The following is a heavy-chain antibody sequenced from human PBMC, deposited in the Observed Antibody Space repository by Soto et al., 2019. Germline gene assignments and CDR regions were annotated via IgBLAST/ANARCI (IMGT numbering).Heavy chain of an antibody. CDR3: PLRSCTGGSCYIDS. Sequence: QITLKESGPTLVKPTQTLTLTCTFSGFSLSTSGVGVGWIRQPPGKALEWLALIYWDDDKRYSPSLKSRLTITKDTSNNNVVLTITNIDPLDTPTYYCPLRSCTGGSCYIDSLGQGPLVTVSS. J-gene: IGHJ4*02. V-gene: IGHV2-5*02. CDR1: GFSLSTSGVG. CDR2: IYWDDDK. D-gene: IGHD2-15*01.